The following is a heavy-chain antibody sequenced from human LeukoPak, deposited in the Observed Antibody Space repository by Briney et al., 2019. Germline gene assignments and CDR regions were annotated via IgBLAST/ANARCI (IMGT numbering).Heavy chain of an antibody. CDR2: IIPILGIA. V-gene: IGHV1-69*04. J-gene: IGHJ4*02. D-gene: IGHD2-15*01. CDR3: ARGHKICDY. CDR1: GGTFSSYA. Sequence: ASVKVSCKASGGTFSSYAISWVRQAPGQGLEWMGRIIPILGIANYAQKFQGRVTITADKSTSTAYMELSSLRSGDTAVYYCARGHKICDYWGQGTLVTVSS.